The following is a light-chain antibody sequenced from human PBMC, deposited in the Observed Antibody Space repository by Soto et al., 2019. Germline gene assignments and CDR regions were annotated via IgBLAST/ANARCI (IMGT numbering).Light chain of an antibody. J-gene: IGKJ1*01. V-gene: IGKV1-17*01. Sequence: DIQMTQSPSSLSASVGDRVTITCRASQGIRNNLAWFQQKPGKAPRRLIYAASSLESGVPSRFSGSGSGTEFTLTISSLQAEDFATYYCLQHDSYTRTFGLGTKVEI. CDR2: AAS. CDR1: QGIRNN. CDR3: LQHDSYTRT.